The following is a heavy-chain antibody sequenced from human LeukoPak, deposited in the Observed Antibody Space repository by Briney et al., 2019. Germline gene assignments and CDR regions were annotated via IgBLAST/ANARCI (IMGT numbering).Heavy chain of an antibody. V-gene: IGHV3-74*01. CDR2: INSDGSST. CDR1: GFTFSSYW. J-gene: IGHJ4*02. Sequence: GGSLRLSCAASGFTFSSYWMHWVRQAPGKGLVWVLRINSDGSSTSYADSVKGRFTISRDNAKNTLYLQMDSLRAEDTAVYYCARDHPNYYDSKGGDYWGQGTLVTVSS. CDR3: ARDHPNYYDSKGGDY. D-gene: IGHD3-22*01.